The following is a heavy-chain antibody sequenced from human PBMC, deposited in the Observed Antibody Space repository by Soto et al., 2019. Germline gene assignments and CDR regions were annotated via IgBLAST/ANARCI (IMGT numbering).Heavy chain of an antibody. CDR2: INHSGST. V-gene: IGHV4-34*01. D-gene: IGHD5-12*01. Sequence: PSETLSLTCAVYGGSFSGYYWSWIRQPPGKGLEWIGEINHSGSTNYNPSLKSRVTISVDTSKNQFSLKLISVTAADTAVYYCARGRRDGYQNNWFDPWGQGTLVTVSS. CDR3: ARGRRDGYQNNWFDP. CDR1: GGSFSGYY. J-gene: IGHJ5*02.